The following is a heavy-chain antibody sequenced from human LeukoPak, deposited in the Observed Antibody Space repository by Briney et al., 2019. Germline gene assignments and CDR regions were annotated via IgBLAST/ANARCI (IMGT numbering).Heavy chain of an antibody. J-gene: IGHJ4*02. D-gene: IGHD3-10*01. CDR1: GGSISSSNW. CDR2: IYHSGST. V-gene: IGHV4-4*02. Sequence: SETLSLTCAVSGGSISSSNWWSWVRQPPGKGLEWIGEIYHSGSTNYNPSPKSRVTISVDKSKNQFSLKLSSVTAADTAVYYCASKLYGSGSPYDYWGQGTLVTVSS. CDR3: ASKLYGSGSPYDY.